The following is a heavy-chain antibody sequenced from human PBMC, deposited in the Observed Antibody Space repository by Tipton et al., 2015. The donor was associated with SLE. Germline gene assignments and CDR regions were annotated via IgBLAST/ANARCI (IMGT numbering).Heavy chain of an antibody. CDR3: ASPVYYDSSGLDY. J-gene: IGHJ4*02. CDR1: GFTFSSYS. D-gene: IGHD3-22*01. V-gene: IGHV3-48*01. CDR2: ISSSSSTI. Sequence: GSLRLSCAASGFTFSSYSMNWVRQAPGKGLEWVSYISSSSSTIYYADSVKGRFTISRDNAKNSLYLQMNSLRAEDTAVYYCASPVYYDSSGLDYWGQGTLVTVSS.